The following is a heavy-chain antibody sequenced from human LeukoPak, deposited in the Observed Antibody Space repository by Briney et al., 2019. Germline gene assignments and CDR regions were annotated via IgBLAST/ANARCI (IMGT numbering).Heavy chain of an antibody. V-gene: IGHV1-69*05. D-gene: IGHD6-25*01. Sequence: GSSVKVSFTASGGTFINYAISWVRQAPGQGLKWLGGIIPMFGTAKYAQKFQGRVTITTDESTTTAYMELISLRSEDTAVYYCVRRQALRGRHKAFDPWGQGTRVTVTS. CDR1: GGTFINYA. CDR3: VRRQALRGRHKAFDP. J-gene: IGHJ5*02. CDR2: IIPMFGTA.